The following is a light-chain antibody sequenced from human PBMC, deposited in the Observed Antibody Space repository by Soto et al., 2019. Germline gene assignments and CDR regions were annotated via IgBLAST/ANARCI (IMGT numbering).Light chain of an antibody. CDR3: QQLKSYPIT. J-gene: IGKJ5*01. CDR1: QGISSY. CDR2: AAS. Sequence: IQLTQSPSSLSASVGDRVTITCRASQGISSYLAWYQQKPGKAPKLLIYAASTLQSGVPSRFSGSGSGTDFTLTISSLQPEDCAPYYCQQLKSYPITFGQGTRLEI. V-gene: IGKV1-9*01.